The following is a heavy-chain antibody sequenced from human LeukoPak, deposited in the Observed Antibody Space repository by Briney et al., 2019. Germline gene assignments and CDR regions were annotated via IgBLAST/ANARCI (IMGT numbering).Heavy chain of an antibody. V-gene: IGHV1-69*13. J-gene: IGHJ6*02. Sequence: SVKVSCKASGGTFSSYAISWVRQAPGQGLEWMGGIIPIFGTANYAQKFQGRVTITADESTSTAYMELRSLRSDDTAVYYCARDRAAAGKGMDVWGQGTTVTVSS. CDR2: IIPIFGTA. D-gene: IGHD6-13*01. CDR1: GGTFSSYA. CDR3: ARDRAAAGKGMDV.